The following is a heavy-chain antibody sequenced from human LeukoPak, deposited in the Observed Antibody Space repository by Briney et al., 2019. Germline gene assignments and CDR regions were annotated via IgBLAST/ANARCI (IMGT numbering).Heavy chain of an antibody. CDR2: IKQDGSEK. CDR1: GFTFSSYW. D-gene: IGHD6-13*01. CDR3: ARVEGSSWYDPVRKLFDY. Sequence: GGSLRLSCAASGFTFSSYWMSWVRQAPGKGLEWVANIKQDGSEKYYVDSVKGRFTISRDNAKNSLYLQMNSLRAEDTAVYYCARVEGSSWYDPVRKLFDYWGQGTLVTVSS. J-gene: IGHJ4*02. V-gene: IGHV3-7*04.